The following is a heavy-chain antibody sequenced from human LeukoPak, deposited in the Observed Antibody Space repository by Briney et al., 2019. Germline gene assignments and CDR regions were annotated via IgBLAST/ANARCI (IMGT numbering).Heavy chain of an antibody. J-gene: IGHJ4*02. CDR1: GFTFSSYA. D-gene: IGHD7-27*01. V-gene: IGHV3-23*01. Sequence: GGSLRLSCAASGFTFSSYAMSWVRQAPGKGLEWVSAISGSGGSTYYADSVKGRFTISRDNAKNSLYLQMNSLRAEDTAVYYCARDLGDYFDYWGQGTLVTVSS. CDR3: ARDLGDYFDY. CDR2: ISGSGGST.